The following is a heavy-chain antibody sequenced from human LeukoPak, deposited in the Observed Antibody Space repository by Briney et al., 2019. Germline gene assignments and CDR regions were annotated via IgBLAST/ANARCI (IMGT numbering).Heavy chain of an antibody. V-gene: IGHV3-48*04. D-gene: IGHD3-22*01. CDR3: ARGLYYYDSSGYYTY. Sequence: PGGSLRLSCAASGFTFSSYSMNWVRQAPGKGLEWVSYISSSGSTIYYADSVKGRFTISRDNAKNSLYLQMNSLRAEDTAVYYCARGLYYYDSSGYYTYWGQGTLVTVSS. CDR1: GFTFSSYS. J-gene: IGHJ4*02. CDR2: ISSSGSTI.